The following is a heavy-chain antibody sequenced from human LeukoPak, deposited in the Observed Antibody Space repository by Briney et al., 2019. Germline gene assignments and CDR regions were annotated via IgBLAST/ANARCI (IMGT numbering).Heavy chain of an antibody. V-gene: IGHV3-15*01. J-gene: IGHJ4*02. CDR2: IKGKTDGGTT. D-gene: IGHD7-27*01. CDR1: GFTFSNAW. Sequence: KPGGSLRLSCAASGFTFSNAWMNWVRQAPGKGLEWVGRIKGKTDGGTTDYAAPVKGRFTISRDDSRHTLYLQVNSLKTEDTAVYYCTTGNWGSFSYWGQGTLVTVSS. CDR3: TTGNWGSFSY.